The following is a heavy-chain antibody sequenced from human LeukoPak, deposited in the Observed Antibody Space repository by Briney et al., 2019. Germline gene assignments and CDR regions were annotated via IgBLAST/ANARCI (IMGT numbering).Heavy chain of an antibody. J-gene: IGHJ4*02. CDR3: ARHRAEDGYPLDY. Sequence: SETLSLTCTVSGGSISRYYWSWIRQPPGKGLEWIGYIYYSGSINYNPSVKSRVTISVDTSKNQFSLNLSSVTAADTAVYYCARHRAEDGYPLDYWGQGTPVTVSS. CDR2: IYYSGSI. V-gene: IGHV4-59*08. D-gene: IGHD5-24*01. CDR1: GGSISRYY.